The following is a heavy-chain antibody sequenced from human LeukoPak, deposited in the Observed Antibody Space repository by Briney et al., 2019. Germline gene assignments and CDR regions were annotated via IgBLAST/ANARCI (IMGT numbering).Heavy chain of an antibody. V-gene: IGHV3-30*18. J-gene: IGHJ4*02. CDR1: RFTFSSYG. Sequence: GGSLRLSCAASRFTFSSYGMHWVRQAPGKGLEWVAVISYDGSNKYYADSVKGRFTISRDNSKNTLYLQMNSLRAEDTAVYYCAKVSFPSGWYRGDYFDYWGQGTLVTVSS. CDR3: AKVSFPSGWYRGDYFDY. D-gene: IGHD6-19*01. CDR2: ISYDGSNK.